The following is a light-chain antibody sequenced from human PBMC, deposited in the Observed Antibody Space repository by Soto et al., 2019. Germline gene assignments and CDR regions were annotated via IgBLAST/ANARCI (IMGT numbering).Light chain of an antibody. CDR2: ASS. V-gene: IGKV1-12*01. J-gene: IGKJ3*01. CDR1: QCISSW. CDR3: QQANRCPS. Sequence: DIQMTQSPSSVSASVGDRVTITCRASQCISSWLAWYQQKPGNAPKLLIYASSSLQCGVPSRFSGSGSWTDLTLTIRSLQPEDFATYYCQQANRCPSFGPGTKVDIK.